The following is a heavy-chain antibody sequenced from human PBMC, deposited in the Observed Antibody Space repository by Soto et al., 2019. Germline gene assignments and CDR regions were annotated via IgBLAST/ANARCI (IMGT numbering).Heavy chain of an antibody. V-gene: IGHV3-23*01. D-gene: IGHD3-10*01. CDR1: GFTFSNYA. J-gene: IGHJ4*02. CDR3: AKGFYGSGSYYNERAFDS. CDR2: ISGSGDFT. Sequence: PGGSLRLSCAASGFTFSNYAISWVRQTPGKGLEWVSVISGSGDFTYYADSVKGRFTISRDNPKNTIYLQMNSLRAEDTAVYYWAKGFYGSGSYYNERAFDSWGQGTLVTVSS.